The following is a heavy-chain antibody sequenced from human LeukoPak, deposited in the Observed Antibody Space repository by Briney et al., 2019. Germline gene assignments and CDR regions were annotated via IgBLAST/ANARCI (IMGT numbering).Heavy chain of an antibody. J-gene: IGHJ4*02. V-gene: IGHV3-7*04. CDR2: IKQDGSEK. Sequence: GGSLRLSCAASGFTFSNAWMSWVRQAPGKGLEWVANIKQDGSEKYYVDSVKGRFTISRDNAKNSLYLQMNSLRAEDTAVYYCARDRATVANTLGYFDYWGQGTLVTVSS. CDR1: GFTFSNAW. D-gene: IGHD5-12*01. CDR3: ARDRATVANTLGYFDY.